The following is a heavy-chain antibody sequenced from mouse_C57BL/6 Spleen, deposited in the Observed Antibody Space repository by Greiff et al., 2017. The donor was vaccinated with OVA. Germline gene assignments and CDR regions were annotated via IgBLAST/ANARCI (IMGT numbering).Heavy chain of an antibody. V-gene: IGHV3-6*01. CDR3: ARGGPLFDY. CDR2: ISYDGSN. CDR1: GYSITSGYY. J-gene: IGHJ2*01. Sequence: EVHLVESGPGLVKPSQSLSLTCSVTGYSITSGYYWNWIRQFPGNKLEWMGYISYDGSNNYNPSLKNRISITRDTSKNQFFLKLNSVTTEDTATYYCARGGPLFDYWGQGTTLTVSS.